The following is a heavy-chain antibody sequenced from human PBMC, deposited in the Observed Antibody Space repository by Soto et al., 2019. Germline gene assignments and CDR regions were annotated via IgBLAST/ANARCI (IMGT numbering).Heavy chain of an antibody. CDR2: IYYTGIT. D-gene: IGHD3-10*01. CDR1: GGSISSSSYY. Sequence: SETLSLTCTVSGGSISSSSYYWGWIRQPPGKGLEWIGYIYYTGITNYNPSLKSRVIISVDTSKNQFSLKLSSVTAADTAVYYCASSPGYYFDYWGQGTLVTVSS. V-gene: IGHV4-61*05. CDR3: ASSPGYYFDY. J-gene: IGHJ4*02.